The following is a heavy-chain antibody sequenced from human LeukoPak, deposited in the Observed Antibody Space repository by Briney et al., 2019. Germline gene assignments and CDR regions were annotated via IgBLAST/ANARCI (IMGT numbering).Heavy chain of an antibody. Sequence: SQTLSLTCAVSGDSFSSNSAAWNWLRQSPSRGLEWLGRTFYRSKWYNDYAISVKSRIIIKPDTSKNQFSLQLNSVTPEDTAVYYCARARRLGTPHFDLWGRGTLVTVSS. CDR2: TFYRSKWYN. D-gene: IGHD7-27*01. V-gene: IGHV6-1*01. CDR3: ARARRLGTPHFDL. J-gene: IGHJ2*01. CDR1: GDSFSSNSAA.